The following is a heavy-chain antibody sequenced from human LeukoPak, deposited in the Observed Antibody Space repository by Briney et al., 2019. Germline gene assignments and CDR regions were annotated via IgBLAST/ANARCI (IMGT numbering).Heavy chain of an antibody. CDR3: ARHSRRGYSYGYYHLDY. CDR1: GYSFTSYW. V-gene: IGHV5-51*01. D-gene: IGHD5-18*01. Sequence: PGESLKISCKGSGYSFTSYWIGWVRQMPGKGLEWMGIIYPGDSDTRYSPSFQGQVTISADKSISTAYLQWSSLKASDTAMYYCARHSRRGYSYGYYHLDYWGQGTLVTVSS. CDR2: IYPGDSDT. J-gene: IGHJ4*02.